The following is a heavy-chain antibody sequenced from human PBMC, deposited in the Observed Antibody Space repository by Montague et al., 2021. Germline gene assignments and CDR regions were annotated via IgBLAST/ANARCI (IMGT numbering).Heavy chain of an antibody. J-gene: IGHJ4*02. CDR3: ARGHGYDSSWFY. V-gene: IGHV4-59*12. CDR2: VYSSGST. Sequence: SETLSLTCSVSGDSITGYYWSWIRLPPGKGLEWIGYVYSSGSTSYNLSLKSRVIISVESAKNQISLTLNSATAADTAVYYCARGHGYDSSWFYWGQGTLIFVSS. CDR1: GDSITGYY. D-gene: IGHD6-13*01.